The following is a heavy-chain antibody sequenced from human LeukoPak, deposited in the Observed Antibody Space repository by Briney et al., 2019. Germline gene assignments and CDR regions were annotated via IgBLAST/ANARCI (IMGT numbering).Heavy chain of an antibody. CDR3: VSDHTAMGTGLDY. Sequence: ASVKVSCMASGYTFISYFMHWVRQPPGQGREWMGAINPGSGGTIYAQKLQDRVTITRDTSTRTVYMELSSLRSEDTAIYFFVSDHTAMGTGLDYWGRGTLVTVSS. CDR1: GYTFISYF. D-gene: IGHD5-18*01. CDR2: INPGSGGT. V-gene: IGHV1-46*04. J-gene: IGHJ4*02.